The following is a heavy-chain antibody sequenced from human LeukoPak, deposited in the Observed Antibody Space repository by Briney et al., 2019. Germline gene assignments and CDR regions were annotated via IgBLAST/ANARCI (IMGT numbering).Heavy chain of an antibody. CDR3: ARDSLEYCSSTCCEESAFEI. CDR2: IYYSGST. V-gene: IGHV4-59*01. J-gene: IGHJ3*02. D-gene: IGHD2-2*01. Sequence: PSETLSLTCTVSGGSISSYYWSWIRQPPGKGLEWIGYIYYSGSTNYNPSLKSRVTISVDTSKNQFSLKLSSVTAADTAVYYCARDSLEYCSSTCCEESAFEIWGQGTMVTVSS. CDR1: GGSISSYY.